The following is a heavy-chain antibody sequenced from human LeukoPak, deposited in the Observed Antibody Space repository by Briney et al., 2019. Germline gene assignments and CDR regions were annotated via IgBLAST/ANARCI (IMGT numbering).Heavy chain of an antibody. D-gene: IGHD3-10*01. CDR1: GFTFSSYE. Sequence: GGSLRLSCAASGFTFSSYEMNWVRQGPGKGLEWISYITTTDTTKYYTDSVKGRFTISRDNAKNSLYLQMHSLRAEDTAVYYCARGGFVFDIWDQGTVVTVSS. CDR2: ITTTDTTK. V-gene: IGHV3-48*03. CDR3: ARGGFVFDI. J-gene: IGHJ3*02.